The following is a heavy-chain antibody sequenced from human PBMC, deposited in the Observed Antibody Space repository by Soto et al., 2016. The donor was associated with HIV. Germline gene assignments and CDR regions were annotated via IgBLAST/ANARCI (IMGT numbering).Heavy chain of an antibody. D-gene: IGHD3-10*01. V-gene: IGHV3-23*01. J-gene: IGHJ4*02. CDR2: ISVSGAST. Sequence: EVQLLESGEAWYSLGSLRLSCAASGFIFSSYAMSWVRQAPGKGLEWVSTISVSGASTYYADSVKGRFTISGDNSKNTLYLQMNSLRAEDTAVYYCAKDGEGYYGSGVITGPVLLDYWAREPWSPSPQ. CDR3: AKDGEGYYGSGVITGPVLLDY. CDR1: GFIFSSYA.